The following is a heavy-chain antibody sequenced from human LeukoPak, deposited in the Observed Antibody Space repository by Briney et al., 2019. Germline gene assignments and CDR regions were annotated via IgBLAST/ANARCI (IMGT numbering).Heavy chain of an antibody. V-gene: IGHV3-53*01. CDR2: IYSGGTT. CDR3: AKTSSGSHGPFDI. Sequence: GGSLRLSCAASGFTVSSNYMTWVRQAPGKGLEWVSIIYSGGTTYYAESVKGRFTIPRDNSKNTLYLQMNSLRAEDTAVYYCAKTSSGSHGPFDIWGQGTMVTVSS. D-gene: IGHD3-22*01. CDR1: GFTVSSNY. J-gene: IGHJ3*02.